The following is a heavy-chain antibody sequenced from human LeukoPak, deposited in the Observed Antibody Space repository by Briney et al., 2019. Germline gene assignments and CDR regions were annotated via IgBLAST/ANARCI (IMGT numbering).Heavy chain of an antibody. CDR2: IRYDGSNK. D-gene: IGHD5-12*01. CDR3: AKDLSRATITWDY. Sequence: GGSLRLSCAASGFTFSSYAMSWVRQAPGKGLEWVAFIRYDGSNKYYADSVKARFTISRDNSKNTLYLQMNSLRAEDTAVYYCAKDLSRATITWDYWGQGTLVTVSS. J-gene: IGHJ4*02. CDR1: GFTFSSYA. V-gene: IGHV3-30*02.